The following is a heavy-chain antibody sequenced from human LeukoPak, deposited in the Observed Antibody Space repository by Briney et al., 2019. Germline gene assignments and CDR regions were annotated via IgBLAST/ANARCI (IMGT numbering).Heavy chain of an antibody. D-gene: IGHD3-16*01. J-gene: IGHJ4*02. CDR1: GYSFTYW. V-gene: IGHV5-51*01. Sequence: PGASLQISCKGSGYSFTYWIGWVRQMPGKGLEWMGIIYSGDSHTKYSPSFQGRVTISVDKSITTAYLQWSSLEASDTAMYYCASARHGDYVWDYWGQGTLVTVSS. CDR3: ASARHGDYVWDY. CDR2: IYSGDSHT.